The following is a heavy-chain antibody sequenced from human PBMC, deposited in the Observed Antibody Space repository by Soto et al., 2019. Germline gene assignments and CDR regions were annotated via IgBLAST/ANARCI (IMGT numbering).Heavy chain of an antibody. Sequence: PXGSLILSCSASGFTLDDYAMHWVRQAPGKGLDWVSGISWNSGSIGYADSVKGRFTISRDNAKNSLYLQMNSLRAEDTALYYCAKDLRLRTFGGYYYYYGMDAWGQGTTVTVSS. CDR3: AKDLRLRTFGGYYYYYGMDA. J-gene: IGHJ6*02. CDR2: ISWNSGSI. V-gene: IGHV3-9*01. CDR1: GFTLDDYA. D-gene: IGHD3-10*01.